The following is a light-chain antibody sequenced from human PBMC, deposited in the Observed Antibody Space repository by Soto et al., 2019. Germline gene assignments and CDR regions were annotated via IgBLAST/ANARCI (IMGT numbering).Light chain of an antibody. Sequence: QSALTQPPSASGSPGQSVTISCTGTSSDVGGYNYVSWYQQHPGKAPKLMIYEVSKRPSGVPDRFSGSKSGNTASLTVSGLQAEDEADYYCSSYAGSKNYVFGTGNKVTVL. J-gene: IGLJ1*01. CDR3: SSYAGSKNYV. CDR2: EVS. V-gene: IGLV2-8*01. CDR1: SSDVGGYNY.